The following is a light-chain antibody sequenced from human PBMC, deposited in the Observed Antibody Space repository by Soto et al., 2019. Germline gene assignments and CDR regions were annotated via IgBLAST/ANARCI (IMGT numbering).Light chain of an antibody. CDR3: QQRSNWPLT. CDR1: QSVSSS. V-gene: IGKV3-11*01. CDR2: DAS. J-gene: IGKJ4*01. Sequence: EIVLTQSPATLSLSPGERATLSCRASQSVSSSLAWYQQKPGQAPRLLIYDASNRATGIPARFSGSGSGTDFTPTITSLEPEDFAVYYCQQRSNWPLTFGGGTKVEIK.